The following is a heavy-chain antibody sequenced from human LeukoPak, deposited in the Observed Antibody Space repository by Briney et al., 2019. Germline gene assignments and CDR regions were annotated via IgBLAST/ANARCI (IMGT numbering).Heavy chain of an antibody. V-gene: IGHV3-33*01. D-gene: IGHD6-19*01. J-gene: IGHJ5*02. CDR3: ARWYSSGWGEFDP. Sequence: PGGSLRLSCAASGFTFSSYGMHWVRQAPGKGLEWVAVIWYDGSNKYYADSVKGRFTISRDNAKNSLYLQMNSLRAEDTAVYYCARWYSSGWGEFDPWGQGTLVTVSS. CDR2: IWYDGSNK. CDR1: GFTFSSYG.